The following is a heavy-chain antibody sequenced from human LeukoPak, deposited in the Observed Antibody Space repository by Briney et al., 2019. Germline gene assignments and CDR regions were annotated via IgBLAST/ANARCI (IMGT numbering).Heavy chain of an antibody. CDR2: IIPILGTA. CDR1: GGTFSSYA. V-gene: IGHV1-69*13. J-gene: IGHJ4*02. Sequence: SVKVSCKASGGTFSSYAISWVRQAPGQGLEWMGGIIPILGTANYAQKFQGRVTITADESTSTAYMELSSLRSEDTAVYYCARDMIRHCSSTSCYLNYWGQGTLVTVSS. D-gene: IGHD2-2*01. CDR3: ARDMIRHCSSTSCYLNY.